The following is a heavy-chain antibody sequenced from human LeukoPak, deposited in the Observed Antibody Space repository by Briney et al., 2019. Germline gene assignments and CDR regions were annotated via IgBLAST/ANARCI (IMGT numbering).Heavy chain of an antibody. J-gene: IGHJ5*02. CDR1: GYTFTSYG. CDR2: ISAYNGNT. Sequence: ASVKVSCKASGYTFTSYGISWVRQAPGQGLEWMGWISAYNGNTNYAQKLQGRVTMTTDTSTSTAYMELRSLRSDDTAVYYCARESGYSGYDSWFDPWGQGTLVTVSS. CDR3: ARESGYSGYDSWFDP. D-gene: IGHD5-12*01. V-gene: IGHV1-18*01.